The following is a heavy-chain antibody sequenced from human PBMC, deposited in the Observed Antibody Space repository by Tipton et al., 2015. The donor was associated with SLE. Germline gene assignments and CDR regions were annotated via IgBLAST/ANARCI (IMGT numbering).Heavy chain of an antibody. CDR3: ARGPYYYDSSGPPDV. CDR2: INTEGSSR. CDR1: GFTFSSYE. Sequence: SLRLSCAASGFTFSSYEMNWVRQATGKGLVWVSRINTEGSSRGYADSVKGRFTISRDNAKNSLYLQMNSLRAEDTAVYYCARGPYYYDSSGPPDVWGKGTSVTVSS. V-gene: IGHV3-74*01. D-gene: IGHD3-22*01. J-gene: IGHJ6*04.